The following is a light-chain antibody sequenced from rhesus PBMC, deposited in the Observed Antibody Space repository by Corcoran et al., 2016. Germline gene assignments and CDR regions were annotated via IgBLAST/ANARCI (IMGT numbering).Light chain of an antibody. Sequence: DIVMTQTPLSLPVTPGEPASISCRSSQSLLDSEDGNTYLDWYLQKPGQSPQFLIYEVSNRPSGVPDRFSGSGAETDFTLKISRVEAEDVGVYYCMQALEFPRTFGQGTKVEIK. CDR3: MQALEFPRT. V-gene: IGKV2-104*02. CDR2: EVS. J-gene: IGKJ1*01. CDR1: QSLLDSEDGNTY.